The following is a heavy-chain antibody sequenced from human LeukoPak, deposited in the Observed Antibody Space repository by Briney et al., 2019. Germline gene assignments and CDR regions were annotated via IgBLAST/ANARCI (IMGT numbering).Heavy chain of an antibody. CDR3: AKEGVGFTMVRGADY. CDR2: ISGSGGST. J-gene: IGHJ4*02. V-gene: IGHV3-23*01. D-gene: IGHD3-10*01. CDR1: GFTVSSNY. Sequence: GGSLRLSCAASGFTVSSNYMSWVRQAPGKGLEWVSAISGSGGSTYYADSVKGRFTISRDNSKNTLYLQMNSLRAEDTAVYYCAKEGVGFTMVRGADYWGQGTLVTVSS.